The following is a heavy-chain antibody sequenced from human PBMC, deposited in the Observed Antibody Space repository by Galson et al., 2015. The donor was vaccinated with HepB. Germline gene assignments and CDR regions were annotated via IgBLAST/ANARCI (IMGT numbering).Heavy chain of an antibody. Sequence: SCKASGYTFTSYYMHWVRQAPGQGLEWMGIINPSGGSTSYAQKLQGRVTMTRDTSTSTVYMELSSLRSGDTAVYYCARDDYHGGDAFDIWGQGTMVTVSS. CDR3: ARDDYHGGDAFDI. CDR1: GYTFTSYY. J-gene: IGHJ3*02. CDR2: INPSGGST. D-gene: IGHD4-11*01. V-gene: IGHV1-46*04.